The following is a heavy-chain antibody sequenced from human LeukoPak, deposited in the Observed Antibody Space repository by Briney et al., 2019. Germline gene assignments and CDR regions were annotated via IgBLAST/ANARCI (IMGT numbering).Heavy chain of an antibody. V-gene: IGHV1-69*04. J-gene: IGHJ4*02. CDR1: GGTFSSYA. Sequence: GASVKVSCKASGGTFSSYAISWVRQAPGQGLEWMGRIIPILGIANYAQKFQGRVTITADKSTSTAYMELSSLRSEDTAVYYCARASSGQPIDYWDQGTLVTVSS. D-gene: IGHD6-19*01. CDR3: ARASSGQPIDY. CDR2: IIPILGIA.